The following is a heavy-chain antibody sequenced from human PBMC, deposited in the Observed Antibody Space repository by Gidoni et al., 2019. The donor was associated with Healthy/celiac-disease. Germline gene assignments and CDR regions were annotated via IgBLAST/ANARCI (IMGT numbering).Heavy chain of an antibody. CDR1: GFTFSSYA. CDR2: ISYDGSNK. CDR3: ARDYWRTERGRLTGTGDY. J-gene: IGHJ4*02. V-gene: IGHV3-30-3*01. Sequence: QVQLVESGGGVVQPGRSLRLSCAASGFTFSSYAMHWVRQAPGKAPGKGLEWVAVISYDGSNKYYADSVKGRFTISRDNSKNTLYLQMNSLRAEDTAVYYCARDYWRTERGRLTGTGDYWGQGTLVTVSS. D-gene: IGHD1-20*01.